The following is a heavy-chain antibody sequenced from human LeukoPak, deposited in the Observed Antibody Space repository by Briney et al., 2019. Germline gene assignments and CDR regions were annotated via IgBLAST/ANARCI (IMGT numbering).Heavy chain of an antibody. D-gene: IGHD2-15*01. V-gene: IGHV4-39*01. CDR2: IYYSGST. J-gene: IGHJ4*02. Sequence: SETLSLTCTVSGGSISSSSYYWGWIRQPPGKGLEWIGSIYYSGSTHYNPSLKSRVTISVDTSKNQFSLKLSSVTAADTAVYYCARMVVDLNFDYWGQGTLVTVSS. CDR3: ARMVVDLNFDY. CDR1: GGSISSSSYY.